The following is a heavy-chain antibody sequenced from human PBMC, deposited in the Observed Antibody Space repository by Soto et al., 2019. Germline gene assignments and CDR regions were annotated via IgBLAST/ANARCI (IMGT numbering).Heavy chain of an antibody. CDR2: ISYDGSNK. V-gene: IGHV3-30-3*01. J-gene: IGHJ3*02. CDR1: GFTFSSYA. CDR3: ARYASSLDAFDI. Sequence: GGSLRLSXAASGFTFSSYAMHWVRQAPGKGLEWVAVISYDGSNKYYADSVKGRFTISRDNSKNTLYLQMNSLRAEDTAVYYCARYASSLDAFDIWGQGTMVTV.